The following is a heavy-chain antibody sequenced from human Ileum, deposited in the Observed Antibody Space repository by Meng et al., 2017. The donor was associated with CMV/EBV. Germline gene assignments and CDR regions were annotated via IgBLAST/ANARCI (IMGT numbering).Heavy chain of an antibody. V-gene: IGHV3-23*01. CDR3: ANSEVPAVLDYGMDV. CDR1: GFTFSSYA. D-gene: IGHD2-2*01. J-gene: IGHJ6*02. Sequence: LSLTCAASGFTFSSYAMSLVRQAPGKGLEWVSAISGSGGSTYYADSVKGRFTISRDNSKNTLYLQMNSLRAEDTAVYYCANSEVPAVLDYGMDVWGQGTTVTVSS. CDR2: ISGSGGST.